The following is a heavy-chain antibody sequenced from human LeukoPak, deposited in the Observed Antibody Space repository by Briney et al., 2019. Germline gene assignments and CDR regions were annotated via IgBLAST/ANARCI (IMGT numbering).Heavy chain of an antibody. V-gene: IGHV3-43*02. CDR2: ISADGGTT. J-gene: IGHJ4*02. CDR1: GLNFADYA. Sequence: GGSLRLSCVVSGLNFADYAMHWVRQPPGKGLEWVSLISADGGTTFSADSVKGRFTIARDNSKNSLYLQMNSLRSEDTAMYFCAKESGKFDYWGQGTLVAVST. CDR3: AKESGKFDY.